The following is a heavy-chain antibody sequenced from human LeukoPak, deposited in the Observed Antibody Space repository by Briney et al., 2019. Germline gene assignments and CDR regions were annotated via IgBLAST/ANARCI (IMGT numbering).Heavy chain of an antibody. Sequence: PGGSLRLSCAASGFTFSSYGMHWVRQAPGKGLEWVAVISYDGSNKYYADSVKGRFTISRDNSKNTLYLQMNSLRAEDTAVYYCAKDKPSSSSSWYLDYYYYYGMDVWGQGTTVTVSS. CDR3: AKDKPSSSSSWYLDYYYYYGMDV. D-gene: IGHD6-13*01. J-gene: IGHJ6*02. CDR2: ISYDGSNK. CDR1: GFTFSSYG. V-gene: IGHV3-30*18.